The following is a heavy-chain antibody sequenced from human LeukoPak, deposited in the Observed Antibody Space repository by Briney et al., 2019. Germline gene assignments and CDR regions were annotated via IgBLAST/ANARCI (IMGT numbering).Heavy chain of an antibody. CDR1: GGSISSSSYY. J-gene: IGHJ4*02. Sequence: SETLSLTCTVSGGSISSSSYYWGWIRQPPGKGLEWISSIYYSGSTYYNPSLKSRVTISIDTSKNHFSLELSSVTAADTDVYYCARGGFSGDDNYWGQGTLVTVSS. CDR3: ARGGFSGDDNY. D-gene: IGHD5-12*01. V-gene: IGHV4-39*07. CDR2: IYYSGST.